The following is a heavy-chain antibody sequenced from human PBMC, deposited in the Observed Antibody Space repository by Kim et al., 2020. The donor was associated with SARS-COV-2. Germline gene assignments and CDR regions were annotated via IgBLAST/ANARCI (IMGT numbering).Heavy chain of an antibody. CDR3: AKALDGGFNC. V-gene: IGHV3-23*01. J-gene: IGHJ4*02. Sequence: GVTFYPDSAKGRHTITREHSKITVCLQMNSLRAEDTDVYYCAKALDGGFNCWGKGTLVTVAS. CDR2: GVT.